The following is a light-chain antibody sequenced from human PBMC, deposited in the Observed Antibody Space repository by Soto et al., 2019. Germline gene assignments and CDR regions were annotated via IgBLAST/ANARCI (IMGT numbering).Light chain of an antibody. V-gene: IGKV3-15*01. Sequence: EIVLTQSPATLSLSPGEGGTLSCRASQSVSSNLAWYQQKPGQAPRLLIYGASTRATGIPARFSGSGSGTEFTLTISSLQSEDFAVYYCQQYNNWPPITFGQGTRLEIK. CDR1: QSVSSN. J-gene: IGKJ5*01. CDR3: QQYNNWPPIT. CDR2: GAS.